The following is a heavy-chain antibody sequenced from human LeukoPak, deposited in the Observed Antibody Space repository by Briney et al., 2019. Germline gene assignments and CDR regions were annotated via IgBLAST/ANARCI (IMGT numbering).Heavy chain of an antibody. Sequence: GASVKVSCKASGYTFTGYYIHWVRPAPGQGRAWMGSINPNSGGTTFAQTFQGRVTMTRDTSISSAYMDLSRLTSDDTAVYYCARLWNSGYIIYFDSWGQRTLVTVSS. CDR3: ARLWNSGYIIYFDS. J-gene: IGHJ4*01. V-gene: IGHV1-2*02. CDR1: GYTFTGYY. CDR2: INPNSGGT. D-gene: IGHD5-12*01.